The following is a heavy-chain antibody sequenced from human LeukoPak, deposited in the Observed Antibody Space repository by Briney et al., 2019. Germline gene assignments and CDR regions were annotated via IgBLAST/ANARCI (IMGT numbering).Heavy chain of an antibody. CDR1: GFTFSSYG. Sequence: PGRSLRLSCAVSGFTFSSYGMHWVRQAPGKGLEWVAVISYDGSNQYYADSVKGRFTVSRDNSKNTLYLQMNSLRPEDTAFYYCANLASFYYYYTDVGGKGTTVTVSS. CDR3: ANLASFYYYYTDV. J-gene: IGHJ6*03. V-gene: IGHV3-30*18. CDR2: ISYDGSNQ.